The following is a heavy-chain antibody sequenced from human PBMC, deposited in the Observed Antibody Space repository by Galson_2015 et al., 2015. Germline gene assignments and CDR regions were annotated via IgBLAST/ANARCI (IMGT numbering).Heavy chain of an antibody. Sequence: SLRLSCAASGFTFSSYDMHWVRQATGKGLEWVSAIGTAGDTYYPGSVKGRFTISRENAKNSLYLQMNSLRAGDTAVYYCARWHPFNWNLDYWGQGTLVTVSS. V-gene: IGHV3-13*01. J-gene: IGHJ4*02. D-gene: IGHD1-20*01. CDR1: GFTFSSYD. CDR2: IGTAGDT. CDR3: ARWHPFNWNLDY.